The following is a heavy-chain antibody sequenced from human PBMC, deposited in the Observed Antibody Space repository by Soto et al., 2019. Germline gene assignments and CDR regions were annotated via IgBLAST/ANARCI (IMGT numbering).Heavy chain of an antibody. CDR2: IYYSGST. CDR1: GGSISSSSYY. D-gene: IGHD6-13*01. Sequence: PSETLSLTCTVSGGSISSSSYYWGWIRQPPGKGLEWIGSIYYSGSTYYNPSLKSRVTISVDTSKNQFSLKLSSETAADTAVYYCARPGIAAATQTYYYYGMDVWGQGTTVTVSS. J-gene: IGHJ6*02. V-gene: IGHV4-39*01. CDR3: ARPGIAAATQTYYYYGMDV.